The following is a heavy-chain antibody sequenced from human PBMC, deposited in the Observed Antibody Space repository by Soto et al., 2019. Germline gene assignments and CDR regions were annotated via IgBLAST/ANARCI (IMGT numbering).Heavy chain of an antibody. D-gene: IGHD3-22*01. Sequence: EVQLLESGGGLVQPGGSLRLSCAASGFTFSNYDMTWVRQAPGKGLEWISAISGSGGNTYYADSVTGRFTISRDNSKHPLYLQMNSLRAEDTAVYYCAKAWYDTSPGDVWGQGTAVTVSS. J-gene: IGHJ6*02. CDR3: AKAWYDTSPGDV. CDR2: ISGSGGNT. V-gene: IGHV3-23*01. CDR1: GFTFSNYD.